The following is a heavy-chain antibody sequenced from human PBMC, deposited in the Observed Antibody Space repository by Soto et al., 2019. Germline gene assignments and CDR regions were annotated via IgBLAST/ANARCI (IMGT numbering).Heavy chain of an antibody. CDR1: GFSLSTSGVG. J-gene: IGHJ4*02. Sequence: QITLKESGPTLVKPTQTLTLTCTFSGFSLSTSGVGVGWIRQPPGKALEWLALIYWDDDKRYSPSLKSRLTITKDPSKKQVVLTMTNMDPVDTATYYCARSIAVAGLPPPSWDWGQGTLVTVSS. D-gene: IGHD6-19*01. CDR2: IYWDDDK. CDR3: ARSIAVAGLPPPSWD. V-gene: IGHV2-5*02.